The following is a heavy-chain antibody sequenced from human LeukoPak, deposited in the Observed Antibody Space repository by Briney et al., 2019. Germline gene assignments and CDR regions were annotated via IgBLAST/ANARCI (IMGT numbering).Heavy chain of an antibody. V-gene: IGHV3-7*04. Sequence: GGSLRLSCAASGFTFSSYWMSWVRQAPGKGLEWVANIKQDGSEKYYVDSVKGRFAISRDNAKNSLYLQMNSLRAEDTAVYYCARGYYDFWSGYYRGDPFDDWGQGTLVTVSS. J-gene: IGHJ4*02. CDR1: GFTFSSYW. CDR3: ARGYYDFWSGYYRGDPFDD. D-gene: IGHD3-3*01. CDR2: IKQDGSEK.